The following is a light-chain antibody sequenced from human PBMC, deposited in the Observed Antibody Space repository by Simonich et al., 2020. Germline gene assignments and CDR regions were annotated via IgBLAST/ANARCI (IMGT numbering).Light chain of an antibody. CDR1: SSYVGGYNY. J-gene: IGLJ3*02. CDR3: SSYEGSNNWV. CDR2: EVS. Sequence: QSALTQPPSASGSPGQSVTISCTGTSSYVGGYNYVSWYQHHPGKAPKLMIYEVSKRPSGVPDRFSGSKSGNTASLTVSGLQAEDEADYYCSSYEGSNNWVFGGGTKLTVL. V-gene: IGLV2-8*01.